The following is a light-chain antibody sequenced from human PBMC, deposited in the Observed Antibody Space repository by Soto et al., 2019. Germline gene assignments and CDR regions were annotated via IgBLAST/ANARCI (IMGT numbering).Light chain of an antibody. CDR3: QQYHDYLWT. CDR2: DVS. V-gene: IGKV1-5*01. J-gene: IGKJ1*01. Sequence: DVQMTQSPSTLSASVGDRVTITCRASQYISSWLAWYQQKPGKAPKLLIYDVSNLQSGVPSRFSGSGSGTEFTLTINSLQPDDLATYYCQQYHDYLWTFGQVTKVEIK. CDR1: QYISSW.